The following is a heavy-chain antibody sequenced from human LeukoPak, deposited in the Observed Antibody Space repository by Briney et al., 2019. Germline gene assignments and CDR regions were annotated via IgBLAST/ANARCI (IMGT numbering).Heavy chain of an antibody. J-gene: IGHJ4*02. CDR2: ISYDGSNK. V-gene: IGHV3-30*03. D-gene: IGHD4-17*01. CDR1: GFTFSSYG. CDR3: ARERLMGLYGDYRGGDYYFDY. Sequence: GRSLRLSCAASGFTFSSYGMHRVRQAPGKGLEWVAVISYDGSNKYYADSVKGRFTISRDNSKNTLYLQMNSLRAEDTAVYYCARERLMGLYGDYRGGDYYFDYWGQGTLVTVSS.